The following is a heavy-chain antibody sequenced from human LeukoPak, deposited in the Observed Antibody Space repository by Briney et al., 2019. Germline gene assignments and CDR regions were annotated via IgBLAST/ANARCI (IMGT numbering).Heavy chain of an antibody. D-gene: IGHD5-24*01. J-gene: IGHJ4*02. Sequence: SETLSLTCSVSGASVSSGSYYWSWIRQPPGKGLEWIGYMYYSGSTNYNPSLKSRVTISLDTPKNQFSLKVSSVNAADTAVYYCARGPDDFDYWGQGTLVTVSS. CDR3: ARGPDDFDY. CDR2: MYYSGST. CDR1: GASVSSGSYY. V-gene: IGHV4-61*01.